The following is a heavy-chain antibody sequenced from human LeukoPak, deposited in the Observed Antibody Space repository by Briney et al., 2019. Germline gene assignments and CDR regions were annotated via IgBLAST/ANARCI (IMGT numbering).Heavy chain of an antibody. J-gene: IGHJ4*02. Sequence: KPSETLSLTCTVSGGSISSYYWGWIRQPPGKGLEWIGSIYYSGSTYYNPSLKSRVTISVDTSKNQFSLKLSSVTAADTAVYYCARHPSYGSGSLYYFDYWGQGTLVTVSS. D-gene: IGHD3-10*01. V-gene: IGHV4-39*01. CDR1: GGSISSYY. CDR2: IYYSGST. CDR3: ARHPSYGSGSLYYFDY.